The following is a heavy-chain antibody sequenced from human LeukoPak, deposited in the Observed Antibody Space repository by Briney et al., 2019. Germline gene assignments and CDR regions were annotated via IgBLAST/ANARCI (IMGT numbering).Heavy chain of an antibody. V-gene: IGHV1-2*02. CDR3: ARVKGSYSSSWYVPAY. J-gene: IGHJ4*02. D-gene: IGHD6-13*01. Sequence: ASVKVSCKASGYTFTGYYMHWVRQAPGQGLEWMGWINPNSGGTNYAQKLQGRVTMTRDTSISTAYMELSRLRSDDTAVYYCARVKGSYSSSWYVPAYWGQGTLVTVSS. CDR2: INPNSGGT. CDR1: GYTFTGYY.